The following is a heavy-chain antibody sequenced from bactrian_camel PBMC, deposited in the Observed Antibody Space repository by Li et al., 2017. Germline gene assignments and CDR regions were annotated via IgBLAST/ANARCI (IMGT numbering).Heavy chain of an antibody. Sequence: VQLVEYGGGSVQAGGSLRLSCQGSRTTYWDRCMGWFRRLPGQEREGVAAIAGDGRTDYADSVKGRFTISRDNAKNIMYLQMNSLKPEDTAMYYCAADPAKSHVCQWWVIAGSVTPSYWGQGTQVTVS. D-gene: IGHD2*01. CDR2: IAGDGRT. CDR1: RTTYWDRC. V-gene: IGHV3S53*01. J-gene: IGHJ4*01. CDR3: AADPAKSHVCQWWVIAGSVTPSY.